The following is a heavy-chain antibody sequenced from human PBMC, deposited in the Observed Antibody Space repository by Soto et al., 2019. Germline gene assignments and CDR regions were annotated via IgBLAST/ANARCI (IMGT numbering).Heavy chain of an antibody. Sequence: QVQLHQSGPGLVKPSQTLSLTCAISGDSVSSNISSWNWIRQSPSIVLEWLGRTYFRSKGYNDYTSSLKSHISINPDTSKNQFSLQLMSVTPDDTAVYYFARDEDEYLGLNHWGQGIPVTVSS. J-gene: IGHJ5*02. D-gene: IGHD2-2*01. CDR2: TYFRSKGYN. CDR1: GDSVSSNISS. CDR3: ARDEDEYLGLNH. V-gene: IGHV6-1*01.